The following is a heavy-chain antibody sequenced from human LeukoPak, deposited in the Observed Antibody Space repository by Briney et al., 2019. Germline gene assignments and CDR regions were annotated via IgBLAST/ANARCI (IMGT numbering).Heavy chain of an antibody. V-gene: IGHV4-59*01. Sequence: SETLSLTCTVSGGPISRYYCSWIRQPPGKGLEWIGHIYDSGVTNYNPSLKSRVTISVDTSKNQFSLKLSSVTAADTAVYYCARVSGYCSGGACYSRRHFDHWGQGTLVTVSS. CDR1: GGPISRYY. CDR2: IYDSGVT. CDR3: ARVSGYCSGGACYSRRHFDH. J-gene: IGHJ4*02. D-gene: IGHD2-15*01.